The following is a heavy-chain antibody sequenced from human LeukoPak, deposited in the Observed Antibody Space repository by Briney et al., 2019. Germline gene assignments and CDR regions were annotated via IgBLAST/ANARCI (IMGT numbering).Heavy chain of an antibody. V-gene: IGHV4-59*08. D-gene: IGHD2-2*02. J-gene: IGHJ3*02. Sequence: SEILSLTCTVSGGSISSYYWSWIRQPPGKGLEWIGYIYYSGSTNYNPSLKSRVTISVDTSKNQFSLKLSSVTAADTAVYYCASSYCSSTSCYMRRGAFDIWGQGTMVTVSS. CDR1: GGSISSYY. CDR3: ASSYCSSTSCYMRRGAFDI. CDR2: IYYSGST.